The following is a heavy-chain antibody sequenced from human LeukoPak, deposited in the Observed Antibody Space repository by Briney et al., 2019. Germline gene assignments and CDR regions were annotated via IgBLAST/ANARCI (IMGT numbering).Heavy chain of an antibody. J-gene: IGHJ4*02. CDR3: ASYPYYYGSGSYIH. D-gene: IGHD3-10*01. CDR2: IYYSGST. CDR1: GGFISSYY. Sequence: PSETLSLICTVSGGFISSYYWSWIRQPPGKGLVWIGYIYYSGSTNYNPSLKSRVTLSVDTSENQFSLKLSSVTAADTAVYYCASYPYYYGSGSYIHWGQGTLVTVSS. V-gene: IGHV4-59*01.